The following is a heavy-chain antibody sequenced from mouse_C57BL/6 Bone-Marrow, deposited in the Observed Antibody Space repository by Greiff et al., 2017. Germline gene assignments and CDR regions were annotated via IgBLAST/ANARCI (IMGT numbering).Heavy chain of an antibody. CDR1: GFTFSSYG. J-gene: IGHJ1*03. CDR3: ARPQLDHWYFDV. Sequence: EVKLVESGGDLVKPGGSLKLSCAASGFTFSSYGMSWVRQTPDKRLEWVATISSGGSYTYYPDSVKGRFTISRDNAKNTLYLQMSSLKSEDTAMYYCARPQLDHWYFDVWGTGTTVTVSS. CDR2: ISSGGSYT. D-gene: IGHD4-1*02. V-gene: IGHV5-6*01.